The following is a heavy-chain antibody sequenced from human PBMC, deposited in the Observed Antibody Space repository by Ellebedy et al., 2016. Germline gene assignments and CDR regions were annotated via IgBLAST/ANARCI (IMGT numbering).Heavy chain of an antibody. Sequence: GESLKISCAASGFTFSSYAMSWVRQAPGKGLEWVSAISGSGGSTKYADSVKGRFTISRDNSKNTVYLQMNSLRAEDTAVFYCAKAPIITMMVVDGYYFDCWGQGTLVTVSS. CDR2: ISGSGGST. D-gene: IGHD3-22*01. V-gene: IGHV3-23*01. CDR3: AKAPIITMMVVDGYYFDC. J-gene: IGHJ4*02. CDR1: GFTFSSYA.